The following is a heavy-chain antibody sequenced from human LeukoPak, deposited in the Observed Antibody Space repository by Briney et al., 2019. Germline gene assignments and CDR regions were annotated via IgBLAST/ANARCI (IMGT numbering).Heavy chain of an antibody. D-gene: IGHD2-15*01. V-gene: IGHV4-34*01. CDR2: INHSGST. CDR1: GGSFSGYY. CDR3: ARVWDCSGGSCYLSPSGMDV. Sequence: SETLSLTCAVYGGSFSGYYWSWIRQPPGKGLEWIGEINHSGSTNYNPSLKSRVTISVDTSKNQFSLKLSSVTAAGTAVYYCARVWDCSGGSCYLSPSGMDVWGKGTTVTVSS. J-gene: IGHJ6*04.